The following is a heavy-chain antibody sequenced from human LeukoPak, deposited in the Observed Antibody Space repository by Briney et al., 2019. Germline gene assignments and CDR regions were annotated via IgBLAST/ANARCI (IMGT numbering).Heavy chain of an antibody. CDR2: ISGSGGST. CDR1: GFTFSSYA. V-gene: IGHV3-23*01. J-gene: IGHJ6*03. CDR3: AKIAYGDLRRYYYYYMDV. D-gene: IGHD4-17*01. Sequence: GGSLRLSCAASGFTFSSYAMSWVRQAPGKGLEWVSAISGSGGSTYYADSVEGRFTISRDNSKNTLYLQMNSLRAEDTAVYYCAKIAYGDLRRYYYYYMDVWGKGTTVTVSS.